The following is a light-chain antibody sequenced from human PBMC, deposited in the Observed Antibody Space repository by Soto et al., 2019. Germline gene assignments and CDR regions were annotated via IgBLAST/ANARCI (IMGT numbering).Light chain of an antibody. J-gene: IGKJ1*01. CDR2: GAS. V-gene: IGKV3-15*01. CDR1: QSVSSN. Sequence: EIVMTQSPATLSVSPGERATLSCRASQSVSSNLAWYQQKPGQTPRLLIYGASTRAIGIPARFSGSGSVTEFTLTISSLQSEDVAVYYCQQYNKWLWTFGQGTNVEI. CDR3: QQYNKWLWT.